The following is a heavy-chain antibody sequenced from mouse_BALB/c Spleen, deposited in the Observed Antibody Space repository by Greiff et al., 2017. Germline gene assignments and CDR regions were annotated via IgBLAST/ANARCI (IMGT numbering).Heavy chain of an antibody. CDR2: IYPGNVNT. CDR3: AREDYGYDAFDY. Sequence: QGQLQQSGPELVKPGASVRISCKASDYTFTSYYIHWVKQRPGQGLEWIGWIYPGNVNTKYNEKFKGKATLTADKSSSTAYMQLSSLTSEDSAVYFCAREDYGYDAFDYWGQGTTLTVSS. CDR1: DYTFTSYY. J-gene: IGHJ2*01. V-gene: IGHV1S56*01. D-gene: IGHD2-2*01.